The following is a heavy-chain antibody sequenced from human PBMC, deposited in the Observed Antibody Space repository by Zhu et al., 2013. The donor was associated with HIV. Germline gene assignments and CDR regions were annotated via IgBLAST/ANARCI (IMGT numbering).Heavy chain of an antibody. V-gene: IGHV1-69*01. CDR1: GGTFSSYV. J-gene: IGHJ6*02. CDR3: ARDLEGYYGSGRGDYYYGMDV. CDR2: IIPIFGIA. D-gene: IGHD3-10*01. Sequence: QVQLVQSGAEVKKPGSSVKVSCKASGGTFSSYVISWVRQAPGQGLEWMGWIIPIFGIANYAQKFQGRVTITADESTSTAYMELSSLRSDDTAVYYCARDLEGYYGSGRGDYYYGMDVWGQGTTVTVSS.